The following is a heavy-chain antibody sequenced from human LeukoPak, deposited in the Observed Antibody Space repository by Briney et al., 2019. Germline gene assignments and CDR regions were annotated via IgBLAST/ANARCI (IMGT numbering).Heavy chain of an antibody. J-gene: IGHJ5*02. D-gene: IGHD2-2*02. Sequence: GASVKVSCKASGYTFTSYYMHWVRQAPGQGLEWMGIINPSGGSTSYAQKFQGRVTMTRDTSTSTVYMELSSLRSEDTAVYYWARDQVPAAIGGGGGPLDPWGQGTLVTVSS. CDR2: INPSGGST. CDR1: GYTFTSYY. V-gene: IGHV1-46*01. CDR3: ARDQVPAAIGGGGGPLDP.